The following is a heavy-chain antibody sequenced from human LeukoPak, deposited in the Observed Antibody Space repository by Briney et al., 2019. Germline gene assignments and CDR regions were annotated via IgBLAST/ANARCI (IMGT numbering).Heavy chain of an antibody. D-gene: IGHD3-9*01. V-gene: IGHV3-23*01. CDR3: AKDPPIIERYFDWLSLHPD. CDR1: GFTFSSYA. Sequence: PGGSLRLSCAASGFTFSSYAMSWVRQAPGKGLEWVSGISGSDGSTNYADSVKGRFTISRDNSKNTLYLQMNSLRAEDTAVYYCAKDPPIIERYFDWLSLHPDWGQGTLVTVSS. J-gene: IGHJ4*02. CDR2: ISGSDGST.